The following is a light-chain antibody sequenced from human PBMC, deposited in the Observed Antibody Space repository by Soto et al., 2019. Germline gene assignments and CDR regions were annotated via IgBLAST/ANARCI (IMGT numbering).Light chain of an antibody. J-gene: IGKJ2*02. V-gene: IGKV3-15*01. CDR3: QQFNDWPPSCT. CDR2: GAS. CDR1: QSVSSN. Sequence: EIVMTQSPATLSVSPGERATLSCRASQSVSSNLAWYQQKPGQAPRLLIYGASTRATGTPARFSGSGSGTEFTLTISSLQSEDFAIYYCQQFNDWPPSCTFGQGTKLEI.